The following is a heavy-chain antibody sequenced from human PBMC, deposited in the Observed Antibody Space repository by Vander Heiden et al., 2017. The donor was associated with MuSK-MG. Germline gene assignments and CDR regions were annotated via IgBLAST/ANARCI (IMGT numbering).Heavy chain of an antibody. D-gene: IGHD3-16*01. Sequence: QVQLQQWGAGLLKPSETLSLTCAVYGGSFSGYYWSWIRQPPGKGLEWIGEINHSGSPNYNPSLKSRVTISVDTSKNQFSLKLSSVTAADTAVYYCAREWGTYDYVWGSFLDYWGQGTLVTVSS. CDR2: INHSGSP. CDR1: GGSFSGYY. J-gene: IGHJ4*02. V-gene: IGHV4-34*01. CDR3: AREWGTYDYVWGSFLDY.